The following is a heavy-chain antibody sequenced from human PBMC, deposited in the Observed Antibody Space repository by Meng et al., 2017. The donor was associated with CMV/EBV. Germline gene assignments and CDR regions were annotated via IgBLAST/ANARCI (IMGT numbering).Heavy chain of an antibody. CDR2: ISSNNSYI. D-gene: IGHD6-19*01. J-gene: IGHJ4*02. V-gene: IGHV3-21*01. Sequence: GGSLRLSCAASGFTFSSYSMNWVRQAPGKGLEWVSSISSNNSYIYYADSVKGRFTISRDNAKNSLYLQMNSLRAEDTAVYYCARAVAGNFDYWGQGTLVTVSS. CDR3: ARAVAGNFDY. CDR1: GFTFSSYS.